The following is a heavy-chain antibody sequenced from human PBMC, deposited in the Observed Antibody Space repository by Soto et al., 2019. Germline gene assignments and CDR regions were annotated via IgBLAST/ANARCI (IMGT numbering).Heavy chain of an antibody. Sequence: QVQLVQSGAEVKKPGASVKVSCKASGYTFTSYGISWVRQAPGQGLEWMGWINTYNGNTNYAQKVQGRVTMTTDTSTSTAYMELRSLKSEDTAVYYCAGSFKYGSGTFDALDVWGHGTMVMVSS. CDR3: AGSFKYGSGTFDALDV. CDR2: INTYNGNT. V-gene: IGHV1-18*04. J-gene: IGHJ3*01. CDR1: GYTFTSYG. D-gene: IGHD3-10*01.